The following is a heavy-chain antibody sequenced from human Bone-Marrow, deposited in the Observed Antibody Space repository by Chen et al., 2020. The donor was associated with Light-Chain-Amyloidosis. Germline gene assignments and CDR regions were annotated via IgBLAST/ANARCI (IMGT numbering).Heavy chain of an antibody. V-gene: IGHV5-51*01. D-gene: IGHD5-12*01. Sequence: EVQLEQSGPEVKKPGESLKISCKGSGYTFPNYWIGWVRQMPGKGLEWMGVIYPAYSDARYIPAFEGQVTISSDKSITTAYLQWRSPKASDTAMYYCARRRDGYNFGCWGQVTLVTFSS. CDR2: IYPAYSDA. CDR3: ARRRDGYNFGC. J-gene: IGHJ4*02. CDR1: GYTFPNYW.